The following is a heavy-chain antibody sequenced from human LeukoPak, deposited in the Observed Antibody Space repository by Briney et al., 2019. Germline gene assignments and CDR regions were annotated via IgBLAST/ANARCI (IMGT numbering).Heavy chain of an antibody. CDR3: ARGNYYGSGPLFGA. CDR1: GYTFNDYY. D-gene: IGHD3-10*01. CDR2: IDPYSGGT. Sequence: ASVKVSCKASGYTFNDYYMHWVRQAPGQGLEWMGWIDPYSGGTNSAQKFQGRLTMTRDTSLSTAYLELSSLSSDDTGEYSCARGNYYGSGPLFGAWGQGTLVTVSS. J-gene: IGHJ5*02. V-gene: IGHV1-2*02.